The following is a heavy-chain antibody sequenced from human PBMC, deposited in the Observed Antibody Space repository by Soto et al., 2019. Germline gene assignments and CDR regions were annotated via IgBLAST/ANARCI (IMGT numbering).Heavy chain of an antibody. J-gene: IGHJ4*02. Sequence: EVQLLESGGGLVQPGGSLRLSCAASGFTFISYAMSWVRQAPGKGLEWVSAISGSGGSTYYADSVKGRFAISRDNSKNTLYLQMNSLRAEDTAVYYCAKDIRLRSGSYPGGYVDYWGQGTMVTVSS. D-gene: IGHD1-26*01. CDR2: ISGSGGST. V-gene: IGHV3-23*01. CDR1: GFTFISYA. CDR3: AKDIRLRSGSYPGGYVDY.